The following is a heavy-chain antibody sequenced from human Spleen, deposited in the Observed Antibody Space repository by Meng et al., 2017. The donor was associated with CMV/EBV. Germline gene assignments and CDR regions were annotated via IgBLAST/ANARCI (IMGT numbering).Heavy chain of an antibody. CDR1: GDSITSGGSY. CDR2: IYYAGDS. CDR3: ARGLVGDIVLMVYSIPYFDY. D-gene: IGHD2-8*01. V-gene: IGHV4-31*03. Sequence: SETLSLTCTVSGDSITSGGSYWSWIRQHPGKGLEWIGYIYYAGDSYHNPSLKSRVIISVDTSKNQFSLKLSSVTATDTAVYYCARGLVGDIVLMVYSIPYFDYWGQGTLVTVSS. J-gene: IGHJ4*02.